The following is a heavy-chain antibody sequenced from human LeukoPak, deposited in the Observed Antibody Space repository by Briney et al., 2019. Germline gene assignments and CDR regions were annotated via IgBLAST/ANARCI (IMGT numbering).Heavy chain of an antibody. CDR3: ARESLAYCGGDCYGNLYYFDY. V-gene: IGHV3-7*01. CDR2: IKQDGSEK. Sequence: GGSLRLSCAASGFTFSSYWMSWVRQAPGKGLEWVANIKQDGSEKYYVDSVKGRFTISRDNAKNSLYLQMNSLRAEDTAVYYCARESLAYCGGDCYGNLYYFDYWGQGTLVTVSP. D-gene: IGHD2-21*02. J-gene: IGHJ4*02. CDR1: GFTFSSYW.